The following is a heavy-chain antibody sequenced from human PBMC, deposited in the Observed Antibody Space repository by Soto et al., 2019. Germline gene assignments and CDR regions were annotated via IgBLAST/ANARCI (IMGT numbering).Heavy chain of an antibody. J-gene: IGHJ6*02. CDR1: GFTLSNYN. CDR3: ARDGNRGYDMDV. Sequence: GGSLRLSCEGSGFTLSNYNMDWVRQAPGKGLEWISYISNTGRTIFYADSVKGRFTISRDNARNSLFLQMNSLRDEDTAVYYCARDGNRGYDMDVWGQGTTVTVSS. V-gene: IGHV3-48*02. CDR2: ISNTGRTI. D-gene: IGHD1-1*01.